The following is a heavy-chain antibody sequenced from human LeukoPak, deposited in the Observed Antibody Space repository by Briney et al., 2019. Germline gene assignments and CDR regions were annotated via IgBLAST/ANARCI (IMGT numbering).Heavy chain of an antibody. CDR3: ARDLSTTHRIVVVPAASDY. D-gene: IGHD2-2*01. CDR2: INPNSGGT. CDR1: GYTFTSYG. Sequence: ASVKVSCKASGYTFTSYGISWVRQAPGQGLEWMGWINPNSGGTNYAQKFQGRVTMTRDTSISTAYMELSRLRSDDTAVYYCARDLSTTHRIVVVPAASDYWGQGALVTVSS. J-gene: IGHJ4*02. V-gene: IGHV1-2*02.